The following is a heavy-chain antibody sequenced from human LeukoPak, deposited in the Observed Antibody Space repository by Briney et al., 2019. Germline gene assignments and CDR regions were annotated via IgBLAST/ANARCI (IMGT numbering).Heavy chain of an antibody. J-gene: IGHJ3*02. Sequence: SVKVSCKASGGTFSSYAISWVRQAPGQGLEWMGGIIPIFGTANYAQKFQGRVTITADESTSTAYMELSSLRSEDTAVYYCASTSSAPGAFDIWGQGAMVTVSS. V-gene: IGHV1-69*13. CDR3: ASTSSAPGAFDI. CDR2: IIPIFGTA. CDR1: GGTFSSYA.